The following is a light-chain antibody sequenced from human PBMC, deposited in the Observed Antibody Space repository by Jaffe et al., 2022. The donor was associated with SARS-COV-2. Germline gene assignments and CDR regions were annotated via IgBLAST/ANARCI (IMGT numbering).Light chain of an antibody. J-gene: IGLJ3*02. CDR3: GAWDSSVSAWM. Sequence: QSVLTQPPSVSAAPGQKVTISCSGSSSDIGNNYVSWYQQVPGTAAKLLIYENTRRPSGVPDRFSASKSGTSATLGITGLQTGDEADYYCGAWDSSVSAWMFGGGTKLTVL. CDR2: ENT. CDR1: SSDIGNNY. V-gene: IGLV1-51*02.